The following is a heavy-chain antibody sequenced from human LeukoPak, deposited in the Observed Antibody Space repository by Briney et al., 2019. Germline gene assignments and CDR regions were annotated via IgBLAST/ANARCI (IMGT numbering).Heavy chain of an antibody. CDR2: VGRSGVDT. CDR1: GFTFSSYA. D-gene: IGHD1-1*01. Sequence: PGGSLRLSCVASGFTFSSYAVSWFRQAPGKGLEWVSTVGRSGVDTYYADSVRGRCTISKDGSKNTLQMNSLSAEDTAIYYCVKHSGGVYGNSDSWGQGILVTVSS. J-gene: IGHJ5*01. CDR3: VKHSGGVYGNSDS. V-gene: IGHV3-23*01.